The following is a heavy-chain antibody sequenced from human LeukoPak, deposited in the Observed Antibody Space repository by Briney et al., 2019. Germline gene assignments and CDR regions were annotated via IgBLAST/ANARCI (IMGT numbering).Heavy chain of an antibody. V-gene: IGHV3-21*04. CDR3: ARRRFGADYYFDY. J-gene: IGHJ4*02. D-gene: IGHD3-10*01. CDR2: ISSSSSYI. Sequence: PGGSLRLSCAASGFTFSSYSMNWVRQAPGKGLEWVSSISSSSSYIYYADSVKGRFTISRDNAKNSLYLQMNSLRAEDTAVYYCARRRFGADYYFDYWGQGTLVTVSS. CDR1: GFTFSSYS.